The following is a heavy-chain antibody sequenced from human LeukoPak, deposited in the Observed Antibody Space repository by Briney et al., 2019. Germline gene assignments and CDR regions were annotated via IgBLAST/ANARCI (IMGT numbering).Heavy chain of an antibody. CDR1: GFTFSSYW. D-gene: IGHD2-15*01. J-gene: IGHJ4*02. V-gene: IGHV3-7*01. CDR2: IKQDGSEK. CDR3: AIRSCSGGSCYLGY. Sequence: GGSLRLSCAASGFTFSSYWMSWVRQAPGKGLEWVANIKQDGSEKYYVDSEKGRFTISRDNAKNSLYLQMNSLRAEDTAVYYCAIRSCSGGSCYLGYWGQGTLVTVSS.